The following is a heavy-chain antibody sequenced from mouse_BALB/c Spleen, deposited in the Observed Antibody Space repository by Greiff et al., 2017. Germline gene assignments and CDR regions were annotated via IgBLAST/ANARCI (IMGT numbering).Heavy chain of an antibody. Sequence: VQLQQSGPELVKPGASVKISCKASGYSFTGYYMHWVKQSHVKSLEWIGRINPYNGATSYNQNFKDKASLTVDKSSSTAYMELHSLTSEDSAVYFCARSGGNYGYFDYWGQGTTLTVSS. J-gene: IGHJ2*01. CDR3: ARSGGNYGYFDY. D-gene: IGHD2-1*01. V-gene: IGHV1-31*01. CDR1: GYSFTGYY. CDR2: INPYNGAT.